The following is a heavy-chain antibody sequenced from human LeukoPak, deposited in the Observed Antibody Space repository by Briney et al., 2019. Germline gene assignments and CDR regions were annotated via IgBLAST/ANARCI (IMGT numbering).Heavy chain of an antibody. CDR1: GYTFTSYG. J-gene: IGHJ4*02. D-gene: IGHD3-3*01. CDR2: ISAYNGNT. Sequence: ASVKVSCKASGYTFTSYGISWVRQAPGQGLEWMGWISAYNGNTNYAQKLQGRVTTTTDTSTSTAYMELRSLRSDDTAVYYCARGGPYDFWSGPYYFDYWGQGTLVTVSS. CDR3: ARGGPYDFWSGPYYFDY. V-gene: IGHV1-18*01.